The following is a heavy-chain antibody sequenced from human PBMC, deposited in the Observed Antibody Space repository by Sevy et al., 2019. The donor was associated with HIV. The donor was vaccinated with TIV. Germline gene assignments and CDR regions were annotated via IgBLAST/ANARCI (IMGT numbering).Heavy chain of an antibody. CDR2: ISGSGGST. D-gene: IGHD5-18*01. Sequence: GGSLRLSCAASGFTFSSYVMSWVRQAPGKGLEWVSAISGSGGSTYYADSVKGRFTISRDNSKNTLYLQMNSLRVEDTAVYYCAKGGQDTAMPIDFDYWGQGTLVTVSS. J-gene: IGHJ4*02. V-gene: IGHV3-23*01. CDR3: AKGGQDTAMPIDFDY. CDR1: GFTFSSYV.